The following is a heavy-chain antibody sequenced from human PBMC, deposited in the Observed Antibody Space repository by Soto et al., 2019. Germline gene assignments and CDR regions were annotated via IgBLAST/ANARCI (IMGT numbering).Heavy chain of an antibody. CDR2: IYDSGST. CDR1: GGSSSRYY. V-gene: IGHV4-59*08. CDR3: ARRHDHYYYMDV. Sequence: SETLSLTCTVSGGSSSRYYWSWIRQPPGKGLEWIGYIYDSGSTNYKSSLKSRVTISIDTSKNQFSLKLSSVTAADTAGYYCARRHDHYYYMDVWGKGTTVTVSS. J-gene: IGHJ6*03.